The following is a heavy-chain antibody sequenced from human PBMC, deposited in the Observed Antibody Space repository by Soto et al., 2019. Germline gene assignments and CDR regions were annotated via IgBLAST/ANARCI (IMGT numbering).Heavy chain of an antibody. CDR2: IYYSGST. Sequence: NPSETLSLTCTVSGGSVSGGSYYWSWIRQPPGKGLEWIGYIYYSGSTNYNPSLKSRVTISVDTSKNQFSLKLSSVTAADTAVYYCARVSFLTIFGVVIQYYFDYWGQGTLVTVSS. V-gene: IGHV4-61*01. J-gene: IGHJ4*02. CDR1: GGSVSGGSYY. D-gene: IGHD3-3*01. CDR3: ARVSFLTIFGVVIQYYFDY.